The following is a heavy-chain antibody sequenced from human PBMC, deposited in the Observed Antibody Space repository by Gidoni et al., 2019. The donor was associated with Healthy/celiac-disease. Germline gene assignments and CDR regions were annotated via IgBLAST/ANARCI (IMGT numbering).Heavy chain of an antibody. D-gene: IGHD4-4*01. CDR3: ARGNYRGAFDP. J-gene: IGHJ5*02. V-gene: IGHV3-21*01. Sequence: TFSSYSMNWVRQAPGKGLEWVSSISSRSSYIYYADSVKGRFTISRDNAKNSLYLQMNSLRAEDTAVYYCARGNYRGAFDPWGQGTLVTVSS. CDR1: TFSSYS. CDR2: ISSRSSYI.